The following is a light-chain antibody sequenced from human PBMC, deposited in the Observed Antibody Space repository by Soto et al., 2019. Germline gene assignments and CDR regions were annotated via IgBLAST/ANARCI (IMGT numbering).Light chain of an antibody. CDR2: EAS. CDR1: QSVSSY. CDR3: QQRKNWPPLT. Sequence: EIVLTQSPATLSLSPGERATLSCRASQSVSSYLAWYQQKPGQAPRLLIYEASNRATGIPARFSGSGSGTDFTLTISSLEPEDFAVDYCQQRKNWPPLTFGGGTKVEIK. J-gene: IGKJ4*01. V-gene: IGKV3-11*01.